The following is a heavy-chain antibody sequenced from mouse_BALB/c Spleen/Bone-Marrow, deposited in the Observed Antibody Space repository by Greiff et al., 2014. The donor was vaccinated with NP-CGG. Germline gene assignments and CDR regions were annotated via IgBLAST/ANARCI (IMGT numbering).Heavy chain of an antibody. CDR2: IEPANGNT. V-gene: IGHV14-3*02. J-gene: IGHJ3*01. CDR3: ALYYYGSSGFAY. D-gene: IGHD1-1*01. Sequence: VHVKQSGAELVKPGASVKLSCTASGFSIKDTYMHWVKQRPEQGLEWIGRIEPANGNTKYDPKFQGKATITADTSSNTAYLQLSSLTSEDTAVYYCALYYYGSSGFAYWGQGTLVTVSA. CDR1: GFSIKDTY.